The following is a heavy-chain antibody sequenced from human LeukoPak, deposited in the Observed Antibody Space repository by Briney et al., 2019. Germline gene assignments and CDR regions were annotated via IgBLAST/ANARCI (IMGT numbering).Heavy chain of an antibody. Sequence: GGSLRLSCAASGFTFSSYGMSWVRQAPGKGLEWVSAISGSGGSTYYADSVKGRFTISRDNSKNTLYLQMNSLRAEDTAVYYCAKGGRSGSLMFDYWGQGTLVTVSS. CDR2: ISGSGGST. V-gene: IGHV3-23*01. CDR1: GFTFSSYG. D-gene: IGHD3-10*01. CDR3: AKGGRSGSLMFDY. J-gene: IGHJ4*02.